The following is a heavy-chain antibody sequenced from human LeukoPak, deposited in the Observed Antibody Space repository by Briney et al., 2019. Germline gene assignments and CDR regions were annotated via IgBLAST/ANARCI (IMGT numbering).Heavy chain of an antibody. CDR3: ARGGYSSDPFDP. Sequence: SETLSLTCTVSGGSISSYYWSWIRQPPGKGLEWIGYIYYSGSTNYNPSLKSRVTMSVDTSKNQFSLKLSSVTAADTAVYYCARGGYSSDPFDPWGQGTLVTVSS. D-gene: IGHD6-19*01. V-gene: IGHV4-59*12. CDR2: IYYSGST. CDR1: GGSISSYY. J-gene: IGHJ5*02.